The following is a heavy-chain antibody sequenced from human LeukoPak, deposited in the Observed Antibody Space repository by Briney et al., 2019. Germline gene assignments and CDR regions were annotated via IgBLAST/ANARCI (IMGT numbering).Heavy chain of an antibody. V-gene: IGHV1-24*01. CDR1: GYTLTELS. Sequence: ASVKVSCEVSGYTLTELSMHWVRQAPGKGLECMGGFDPEDGETIYAQKFQGRVTMTEDTSTDTAYMELSSLRSEDTAVYYCATDPLGGSYYLSGFDYWGQGTLVTVSS. CDR2: FDPEDGET. J-gene: IGHJ4*02. CDR3: ATDPLGGSYYLSGFDY. D-gene: IGHD1-26*01.